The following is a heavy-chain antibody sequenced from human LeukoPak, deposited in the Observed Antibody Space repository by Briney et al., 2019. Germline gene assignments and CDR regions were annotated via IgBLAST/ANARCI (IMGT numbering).Heavy chain of an antibody. CDR3: VRSADRVIRGAPPYYYYYMDV. J-gene: IGHJ6*03. Sequence: SETLSVICTVSGGSISTYYWSWVRQPPGKGLEWIGYGNYSGRTDYIPSLKSRVTISVDTSKNQFSLTLTSVTAADTAVYYCVRSADRVIRGAPPYYYYYMDVWGKGTTVTVSS. D-gene: IGHD3-10*01. V-gene: IGHV4-59*01. CDR1: GGSISTYY. CDR2: GNYSGRT.